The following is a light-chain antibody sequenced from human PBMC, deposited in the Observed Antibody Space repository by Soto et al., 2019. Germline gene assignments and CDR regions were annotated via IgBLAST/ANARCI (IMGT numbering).Light chain of an antibody. J-gene: IGKJ2*01. CDR3: QQYHSYST. CDR1: QSFTGM. V-gene: IGKV1-5*01. Sequence: DIQMTQSPSTLSASVGDRVTITCRASQSFTGMLAWYQQKPGKAPKLLIYDASSLKSGVPSRFSGSGSETEFTLTISSLQPDDFATYYCQQYHSYSTFGQGTRLEIK. CDR2: DAS.